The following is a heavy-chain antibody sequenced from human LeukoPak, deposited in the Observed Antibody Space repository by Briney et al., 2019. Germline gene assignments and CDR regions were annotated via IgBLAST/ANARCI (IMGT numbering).Heavy chain of an antibody. J-gene: IGHJ3*02. CDR1: GGSISSSSYY. D-gene: IGHD6-13*01. CDR3: ARLVGWYSSSRRASPYAFDI. V-gene: IGHV4-39*01. CDR2: IYYSGST. Sequence: PSETLSLTCTVSGGSISSSSYYWGWIRQPPGKGLEWIGSIYYSGSTYYNPSLKSRVTISVDTSKNQFSLKLSSVTAADTAVYYCARLVGWYSSSRRASPYAFDIWGQGTMVTVSS.